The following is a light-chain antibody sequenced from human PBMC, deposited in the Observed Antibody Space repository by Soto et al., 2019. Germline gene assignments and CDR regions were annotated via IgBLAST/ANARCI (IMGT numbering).Light chain of an antibody. CDR2: SNN. Sequence: QSELTQPPSASGTPGQRVTISCSGSSSNIGSNTVNWYRQLPGTAPKLLIYSNNQRPSGVPDRFSGSKSGTSASLAISGLQSEDEAVYYCAAWDDSLNGVVFGGGTKVTVL. CDR1: SSNIGSNT. J-gene: IGLJ2*01. CDR3: AAWDDSLNGVV. V-gene: IGLV1-44*01.